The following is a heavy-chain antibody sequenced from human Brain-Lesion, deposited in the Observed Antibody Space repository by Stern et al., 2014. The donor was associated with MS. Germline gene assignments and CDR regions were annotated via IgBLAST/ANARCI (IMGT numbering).Heavy chain of an antibody. Sequence: EVQLVESGGGLVQPGGSLRLSCAASGFTFSNSWMHWVRQAPGKGLVWVSRINRDGSTTTYADSVKGRFTISRDNAKNTLYLQMSSLRAEDTAFYYCTILSGPYDHWGQGTLVTVSS. V-gene: IGHV3-74*02. CDR3: TILSGPYDH. D-gene: IGHD3-10*01. CDR1: GFTFSNSW. J-gene: IGHJ4*02. CDR2: INRDGSTT.